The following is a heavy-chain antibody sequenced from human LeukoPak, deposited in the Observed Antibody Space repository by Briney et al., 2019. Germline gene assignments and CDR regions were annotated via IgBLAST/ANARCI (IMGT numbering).Heavy chain of an antibody. CDR3: ARNLIPEQLVLNF. CDR2: INPSGGST. CDR1: GYIFTNYY. D-gene: IGHD6-13*01. V-gene: IGHV1-46*01. Sequence: ASVKVSCKASGYIFTNYYMHWVRQAPGQGLEWMGIINPSGGSTSYAQKFQGRVTMTRDMSTSTVYMELSSLRSDDTAVYYCARNLIPEQLVLNFWGQGTLVTVSS. J-gene: IGHJ4*02.